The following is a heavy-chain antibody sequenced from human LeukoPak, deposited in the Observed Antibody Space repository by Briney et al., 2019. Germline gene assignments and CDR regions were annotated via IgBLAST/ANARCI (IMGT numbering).Heavy chain of an antibody. D-gene: IGHD3-3*01. CDR2: INWNGGST. CDR1: GFTFDDYG. CDR3: AKARGYDFWSGYYPT. J-gene: IGHJ5*02. Sequence: GGSLRLSCAASGFTFDDYGMSWVRQAPGKGLEWVSGINWNGGSTGYADSVKGRFTISRDNAKNSLYLQMNSLRAEDTALYYCAKARGYDFWSGYYPTWGQGTLVTVSS. V-gene: IGHV3-20*04.